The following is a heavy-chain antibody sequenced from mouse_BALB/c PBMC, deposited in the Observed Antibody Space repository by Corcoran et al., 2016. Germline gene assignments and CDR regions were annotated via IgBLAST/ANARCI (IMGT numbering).Heavy chain of an antibody. J-gene: IGHJ1*01. CDR3: ARYRDGYDPNWFFDV. CDR1: GYTFTNYG. V-gene: IGHV9-3-1*01. Sequence: QIQLVQSGPELKKPGETVKISCKASGYTFTNYGMNWVKQAPGKGLKWMGWINTYTGEPTYADEFKGRFAFSLETSASTSYLQINNLKNEDTATYFWARYRDGYDPNWFFDVWGAGTTVTVSS. D-gene: IGHD2-2*01. CDR2: INTYTGEP.